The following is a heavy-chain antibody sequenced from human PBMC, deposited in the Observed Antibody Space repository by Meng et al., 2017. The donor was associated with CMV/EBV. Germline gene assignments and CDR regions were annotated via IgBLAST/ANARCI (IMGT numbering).Heavy chain of an antibody. CDR1: GGSISSSSYY. D-gene: IGHD1-26*01. J-gene: IGHJ5*02. Sequence: GSLRLSCTVSGGSISSSSYYWGWIRQPPGKGLEWIGSIYYSGSTYYNPSLKSRVTISVDTSKNQFSLKLSSVTAADTAVYYCARRHSGSYYFDPWGQGTLVTVS. CDR3: ARRHSGSYYFDP. V-gene: IGHV4-39*01. CDR2: IYYSGST.